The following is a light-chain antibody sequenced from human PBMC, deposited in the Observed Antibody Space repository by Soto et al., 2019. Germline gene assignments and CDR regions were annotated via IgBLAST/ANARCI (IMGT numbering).Light chain of an antibody. CDR2: KAS. V-gene: IGKV1-5*03. CDR3: QQAYT. Sequence: DIQMTQSPSTLSASVGDRVTITCRASQSISSWLAWYQQKPGKAPKLLIYKASSLESGVPSRFSGSGSGTEFTLPISSLQPDDFATYYCQQAYTFGQGTKLEIK. J-gene: IGKJ2*01. CDR1: QSISSW.